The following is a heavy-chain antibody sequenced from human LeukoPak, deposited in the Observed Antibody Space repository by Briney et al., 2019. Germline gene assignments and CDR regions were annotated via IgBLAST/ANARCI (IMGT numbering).Heavy chain of an antibody. J-gene: IGHJ6*02. Sequence: SETLSLTCTVSGGSISSSSYYWGWIRQPPGKGLEWIGSIYYSGSTYYNPSLKSRVTMSVDTSKNQFSLKLSSVTAADTAVYYCARQTYGDYPSYYYYGMDVWGQGTTVTVSS. CDR1: GGSISSSSYY. CDR2: IYYSGST. V-gene: IGHV4-39*01. CDR3: ARQTYGDYPSYYYYGMDV. D-gene: IGHD4-17*01.